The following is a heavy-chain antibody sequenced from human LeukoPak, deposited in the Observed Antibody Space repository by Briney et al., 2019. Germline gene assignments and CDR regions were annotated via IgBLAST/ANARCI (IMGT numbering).Heavy chain of an antibody. V-gene: IGHV4-34*01. D-gene: IGHD3-22*01. CDR3: VRVSMYYYDSSGKVGYFDY. CDR1: GGSFSGYY. J-gene: IGHJ4*02. CDR2: INHSGST. Sequence: SETLSLTCAVYGGSFSGYYWSWIRQPPGKGLEWIGEINHSGSTNYNPSLKSRVTISVDTSKNQFSLKLSSVTAADTAVYYCVRVSMYYYDSSGKVGYFDYWGQGTLVTVSS.